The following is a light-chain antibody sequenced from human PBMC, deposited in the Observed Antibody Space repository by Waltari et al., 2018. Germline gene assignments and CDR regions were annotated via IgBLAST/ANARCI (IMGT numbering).Light chain of an antibody. Sequence: EIVLTQSPATLSLSPGERATLSCRASQSVSSDLAWYQQKPGQAPRLLIFDASNRAPGIPARFSGSESGTDFTLTISGIEPEDFAVYYCQQRSNWPYTFGQGTKLEIK. CDR3: QQRSNWPYT. CDR2: DAS. J-gene: IGKJ2*01. CDR1: QSVSSD. V-gene: IGKV3-11*01.